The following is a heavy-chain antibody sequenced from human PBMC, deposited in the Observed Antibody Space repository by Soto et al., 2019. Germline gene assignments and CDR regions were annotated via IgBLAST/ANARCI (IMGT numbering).Heavy chain of an antibody. Sequence: EVQLLESGGGLVQPGRSLRLSCTASGFTFSSHAMTWVRQAPGKGLEWVSGLSDSGDSIYYADSEKGRFTIYRDNSMNTLYLQMNTLRVEDTAVYYCAKVSSSWYAGFFDLWGQGTLVTVSS. J-gene: IGHJ4*02. D-gene: IGHD6-13*01. V-gene: IGHV3-23*01. CDR2: LSDSGDSI. CDR3: AKVSSSWYAGFFDL. CDR1: GFTFSSHA.